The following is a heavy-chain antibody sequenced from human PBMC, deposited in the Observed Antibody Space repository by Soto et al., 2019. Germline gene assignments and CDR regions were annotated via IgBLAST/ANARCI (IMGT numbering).Heavy chain of an antibody. CDR3: ARDRGVGYYGSGSYLLDV. V-gene: IGHV4-59*01. J-gene: IGHJ6*02. Sequence: ASETLSLTCTVSGGSISSYYWSWIRQPPGKGLEWIGYICYSGSTNYNPSLKSRVTISVDTSKNQSPLKLSCVTAADTAEYYCARDRGVGYYGSGSYLLDVWGQGTTVTV. D-gene: IGHD3-10*01. CDR2: ICYSGST. CDR1: GGSISSYY.